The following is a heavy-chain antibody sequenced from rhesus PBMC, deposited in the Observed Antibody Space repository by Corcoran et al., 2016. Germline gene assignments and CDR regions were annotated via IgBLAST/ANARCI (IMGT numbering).Heavy chain of an antibody. J-gene: IGHJ4*01. CDR3: ARCDSNRFDY. D-gene: IGHD4-23*01. Sequence: QVQLQESGPGLVKPSETLSLTCAVSGGSFSSYWWSLIRQPPGKGLEWIGEINGNSGSTNYNPSLKSRVTISKDASKNQFSLKLSAVTAADTAVYYCARCDSNRFDYWGQGVLVTVSS. CDR1: GGSFSSYW. CDR2: INGNSGST. V-gene: IGHV4-80*01.